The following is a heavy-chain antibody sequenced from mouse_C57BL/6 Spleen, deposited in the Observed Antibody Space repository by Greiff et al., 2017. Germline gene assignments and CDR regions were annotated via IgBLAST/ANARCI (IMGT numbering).Heavy chain of an antibody. CDR3: ARDSNYGDWYFDV. V-gene: IGHV5-17*01. Sequence: DVKLVESGGGLVKPGGSLKLSCAASGFTFSDYGMHWVRQAPEKWLEWVAYISSGSSTIYYADTVKGRFTISRDNAKNTLFLQMTSLRSEDTAMYYCARDSNYGDWYFDVWGTGTTVTVSS. J-gene: IGHJ1*03. D-gene: IGHD2-5*01. CDR1: GFTFSDYG. CDR2: ISSGSSTI.